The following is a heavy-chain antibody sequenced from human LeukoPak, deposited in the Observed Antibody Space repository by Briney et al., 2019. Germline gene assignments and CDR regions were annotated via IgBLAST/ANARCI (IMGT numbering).Heavy chain of an antibody. CDR3: ARVSGVVRVYYYYYGMDV. CDR1: GGTFSSYA. D-gene: IGHD3-16*01. V-gene: IGHV1-69*06. CDR2: IIPIFGTA. Sequence: GSSVKVSCKASGGTFSSYAISWVRQAPGQGLEWMGGIIPIFGTANYAQKFQGRVTITADKSTSTAYMELSSLRSEDTAVYYCARVSGVVRVYYYYYGMDVWGQGTTVTVSS. J-gene: IGHJ6*02.